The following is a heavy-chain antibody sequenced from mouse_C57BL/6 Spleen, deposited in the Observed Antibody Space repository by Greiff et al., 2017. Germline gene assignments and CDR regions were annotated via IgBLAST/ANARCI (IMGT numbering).Heavy chain of an antibody. V-gene: IGHV1-82*01. J-gene: IGHJ3*01. CDR3: ARNWDGTAWFAY. CDR1: GYAFSSSW. Sequence: QVQLKQSGPELVKPGASVKISCKASGYAFSSSWMNWVKQRPGKGLEWIGRIYPGDGDTNYNGKFKGKATLTADKSSSTAYMQLSSLTSEDSAVYFCARNWDGTAWFAYWGQGTLVTVSA. D-gene: IGHD4-1*01. CDR2: IYPGDGDT.